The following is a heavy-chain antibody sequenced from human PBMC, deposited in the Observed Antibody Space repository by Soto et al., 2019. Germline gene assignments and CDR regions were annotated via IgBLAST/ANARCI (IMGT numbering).Heavy chain of an antibody. CDR1: GFAFSNHW. J-gene: IGHJ4*02. D-gene: IGHD3-16*01. CDR3: ARGLFGPYF. CDR2: VNNDGSDI. Sequence: EVQLVESGGGLVQPGGSLRLSCAASGFAFSNHWMHWVRQAPGKGLVWVSRVNNDGSDIVYADSVKGRFTMSRDNAKNTLYLQMNSLRAEDTAVYYCARGLFGPYFWGQGTPVTVSS. V-gene: IGHV3-74*01.